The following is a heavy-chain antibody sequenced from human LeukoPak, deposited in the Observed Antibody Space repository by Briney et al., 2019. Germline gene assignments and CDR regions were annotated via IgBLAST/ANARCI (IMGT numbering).Heavy chain of an antibody. J-gene: IGHJ6*02. CDR1: GFXVSSNY. CDR2: IYSGGST. CDR3: ARNNVIQGYYFAMDV. Sequence: PGGSLRLSCVASGFXVSSNYMSWVRQAPGKGLEWVSLIYSGGSTYYADSVKGRFAISRENSKNTLYLQINSLRAEDTAVYYCARNNVIQGYYFAMDVWGQGTTVTVSS. V-gene: IGHV3-66*01. D-gene: IGHD2/OR15-2a*01.